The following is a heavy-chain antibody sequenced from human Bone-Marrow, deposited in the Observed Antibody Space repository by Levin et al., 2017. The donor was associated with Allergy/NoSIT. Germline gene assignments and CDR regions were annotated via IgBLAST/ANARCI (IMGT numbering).Heavy chain of an antibody. CDR1: GYTFTNYY. J-gene: IGHJ5*02. CDR2: VNTRTGAT. CDR3: ARTYGDYLSVIYFDP. V-gene: IGHV1-46*01. D-gene: IGHD4-17*01. Sequence: GESLKISCRASGYTFTNYYIHWVRQAPGQGLEWMGMVNTRTGATDSAQSLQDRLIMTRDTSTSIVYMELSSLKSEDTAIYFCARTYGDYLSVIYFDPWGQGTLVTVSS.